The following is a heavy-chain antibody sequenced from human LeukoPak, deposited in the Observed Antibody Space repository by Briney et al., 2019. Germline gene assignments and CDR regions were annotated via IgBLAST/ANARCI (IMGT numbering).Heavy chain of an antibody. Sequence: PSETLSLTCAVYDGPFSSFYWTWIRQPPGKGLEWIGEISHTGRTNYNPSLKSRVTISVDTSKNQSSLNLTSVTAADTAMYYCARGVSIAARYLDLWGRGTLVAVSS. J-gene: IGHJ2*01. CDR3: ARGVSIAARYLDL. CDR2: ISHTGRT. V-gene: IGHV4-34*01. D-gene: IGHD6-6*01. CDR1: DGPFSSFY.